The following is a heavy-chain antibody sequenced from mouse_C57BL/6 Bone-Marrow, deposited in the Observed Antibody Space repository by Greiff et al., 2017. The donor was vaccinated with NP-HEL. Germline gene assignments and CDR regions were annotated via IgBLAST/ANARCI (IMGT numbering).Heavy chain of an antibody. J-gene: IGHJ3*01. Sequence: EVQGVESGGGLVKPGGSLKLSCAASGFTFSSYTMSWVRQTPEKRLEWVATISGGGGNTYYPDSVKGRFTISRDNAKNTLYLQMSSLRSEDTALYYCARESYCYGFAYWGRGTLVTVSA. CDR2: ISGGGGNT. CDR3: ARESYCYGFAY. D-gene: IGHD1-1*01. CDR1: GFTFSSYT. V-gene: IGHV5-9*01.